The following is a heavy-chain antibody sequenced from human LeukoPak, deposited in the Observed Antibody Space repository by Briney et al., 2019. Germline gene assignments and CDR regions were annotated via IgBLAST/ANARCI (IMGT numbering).Heavy chain of an antibody. D-gene: IGHD1-26*01. CDR2: ISSSTTYI. CDR1: GFTFSSYS. CDR3: ARGAAGYVGASSFDY. Sequence: GSLRLSCAASGFTFSSYSMNWVRQAPGKGLEWVSSISSSTTYISYADSVKGRFTISRDNAKNSLYLQMNSLRAEDTAVYYCARGAAGYVGASSFDYWGQGTLVTVSS. J-gene: IGHJ4*02. V-gene: IGHV3-21*01.